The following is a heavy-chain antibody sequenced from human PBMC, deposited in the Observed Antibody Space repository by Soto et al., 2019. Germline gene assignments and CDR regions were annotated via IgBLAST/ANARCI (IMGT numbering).Heavy chain of an antibody. J-gene: IGHJ6*02. V-gene: IGHV4-39*01. CDR3: ARAETENYYYYGMDV. CDR2: IYYSGST. D-gene: IGHD1-1*01. Sequence: SETLSLTCTVSGVSISSSSYYWGWIRQPPGKGLEWIGSIYYSGSTYYNPSLKSRVTISVDTSKNQFSLKLSSVTAADTAVYYCARAETENYYYYGMDVWGQGTTVTVSS. CDR1: GVSISSSSYY.